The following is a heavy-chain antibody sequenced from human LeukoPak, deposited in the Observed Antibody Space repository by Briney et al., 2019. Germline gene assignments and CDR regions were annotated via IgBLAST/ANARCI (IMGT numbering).Heavy chain of an antibody. J-gene: IGHJ2*01. CDR2: IYYSGST. CDR1: GGSISSGDHY. D-gene: IGHD5-24*01. CDR3: ARARCDTAITPRYWYFDL. V-gene: IGHV4-30-4*08. Sequence: SQTLSLTCSVSGGSISSGDHYWTWIRQPPGKGLEWIGYIYYSGSTYYNPSLKSRVSISEDTSKNQFSLKLSSVTAADTAVYYCARARCDTAITPRYWYFDLWGRGTLVAVSS.